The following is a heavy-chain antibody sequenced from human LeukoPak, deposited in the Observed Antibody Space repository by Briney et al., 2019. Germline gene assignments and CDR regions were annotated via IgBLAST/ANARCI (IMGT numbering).Heavy chain of an antibody. J-gene: IGHJ4*02. CDR1: GFTFSSYA. Sequence: GGSLRLSCAASGFTFSSYAMSWVRQAPGKGLEWVSAISGSGGSTYYADSVKGRFTISRDNSKNTVYLQMNSLRVEDTALYYCAKSDYGYYFDYWGQGTPVTVSS. CDR2: ISGSGGST. CDR3: AKSDYGYYFDY. V-gene: IGHV3-23*01. D-gene: IGHD4-17*01.